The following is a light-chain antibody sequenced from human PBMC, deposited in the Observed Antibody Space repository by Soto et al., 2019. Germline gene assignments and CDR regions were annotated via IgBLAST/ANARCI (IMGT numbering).Light chain of an antibody. V-gene: IGKV3-20*01. CDR1: QSVSSSS. Sequence: EIVLTQSPGTLSLSPGQRATLSCRASQSVSSSSLAWYQQRPGQAPRLLIYGASRRATGIPDRFSGSGSGTDFTLTISRLEPEDFAVYYCQHYGASPKYPFGQWTKLEIK. J-gene: IGKJ2*01. CDR3: QHYGASPKYP. CDR2: GAS.